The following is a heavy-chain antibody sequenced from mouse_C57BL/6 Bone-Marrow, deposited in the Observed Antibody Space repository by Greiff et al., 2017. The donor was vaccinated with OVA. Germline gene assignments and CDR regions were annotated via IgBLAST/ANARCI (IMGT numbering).Heavy chain of an antibody. CDR1: GYTFTDYY. CDR3: ARRGEYSNYYYAMDY. V-gene: IGHV1-19*01. CDR2: INPYNGGT. Sequence: VQLQQSGPVLVKPGASVKMSCKASGYTFTDYYMNWVKQSHGKSLEWIGVINPYNGGTSYNQKFKGKATLTVDKSSSTAYMQLSSLTSEDSAVYFCARRGEYSNYYYAMDYWGQGTSVTVSS. J-gene: IGHJ4*01. D-gene: IGHD2-5*01.